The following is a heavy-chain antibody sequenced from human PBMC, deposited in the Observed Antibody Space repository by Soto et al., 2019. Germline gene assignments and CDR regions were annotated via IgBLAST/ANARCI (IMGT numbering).Heavy chain of an antibody. J-gene: IGHJ4*02. CDR1: GYTFTSYG. Sequence: ASVKVSCKASGYTFTSYGISWVRQAPGQGLEWMGWISAYNGNTNYAQKLQGRVTMTRDTSTSTVYMELSSLRSEDTAVYYCALLGYCSGGSCYDPKFFDYWGQGTLVTVSS. D-gene: IGHD2-15*01. CDR3: ALLGYCSGGSCYDPKFFDY. V-gene: IGHV1-18*01. CDR2: ISAYNGNT.